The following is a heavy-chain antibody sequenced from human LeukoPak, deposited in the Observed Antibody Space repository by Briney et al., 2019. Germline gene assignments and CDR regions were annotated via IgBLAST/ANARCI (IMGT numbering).Heavy chain of an antibody. CDR1: GGSFSGYY. Sequence: PSETLCLTCAVYGGSFSGYYWSWIRQPPGKGLEWIGEINHSGSTNYNPSLKSRVTISVDTSKNQFSLKLSSVTAADTAVYYCARTADDYGDYVTFDYWGQGTLVTVSS. J-gene: IGHJ4*02. CDR3: ARTADDYGDYVTFDY. CDR2: INHSGST. V-gene: IGHV4-34*01. D-gene: IGHD4-17*01.